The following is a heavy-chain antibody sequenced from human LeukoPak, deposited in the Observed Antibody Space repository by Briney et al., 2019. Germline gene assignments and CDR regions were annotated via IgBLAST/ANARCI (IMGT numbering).Heavy chain of an antibody. CDR2: INAGNGNT. V-gene: IGHV1-3*01. Sequence: ASVKVSCKASGYTFTSYAMHWVRQAPGQRLEWMGWINAGNGNTKYSQKFQGRVIITRDTSASTAYMELSSLRSEDTAVYYCARGTVTMVRGVMRNNWFDPWGQGTLVTVSS. CDR1: GYTFTSYA. CDR3: ARGTVTMVRGVMRNNWFDP. D-gene: IGHD3-10*01. J-gene: IGHJ5*02.